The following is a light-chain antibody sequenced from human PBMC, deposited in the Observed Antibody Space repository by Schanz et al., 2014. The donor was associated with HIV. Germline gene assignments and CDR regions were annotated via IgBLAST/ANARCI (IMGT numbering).Light chain of an antibody. J-gene: IGKJ1*01. CDR1: QSVSSY. CDR3: QQYSSSPRT. CDR2: GAS. Sequence: EIVLTQSPGTLSLSPGERATLSCRASQSVSSYLAWYQQKPGLAPSLLIYGASTRATGIPARFSGRGSGTDFTLTISSLQAEDVAVYYCQQYSSSPRTFGQGTRVEIK. V-gene: IGKV3-15*01.